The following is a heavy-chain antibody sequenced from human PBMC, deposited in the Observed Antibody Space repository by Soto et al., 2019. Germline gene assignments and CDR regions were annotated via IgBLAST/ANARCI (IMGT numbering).Heavy chain of an antibody. V-gene: IGHV4-31*03. CDR3: ARNPIHGDYLGWFDP. D-gene: IGHD4-17*01. Sequence: SETLYLTCTVSGGSISSGGHFWSWIRQHPGKGLEWIGYIYYSGSTYYNPSLKSRITISVVTSKNQFSLKLSSVTAADTAVYYCARNPIHGDYLGWFDPWGQGTLVTAPQ. CDR1: GGSISSGGHF. CDR2: IYYSGST. J-gene: IGHJ5*02.